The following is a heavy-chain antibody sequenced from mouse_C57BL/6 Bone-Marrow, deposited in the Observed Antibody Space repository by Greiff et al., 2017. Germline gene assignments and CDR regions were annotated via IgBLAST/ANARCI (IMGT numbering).Heavy chain of an antibody. CDR2: IYPGDGDT. D-gene: IGHD1-1*01. V-gene: IGHV1-80*01. J-gene: IGHJ2*01. CDR1: GYAFSSSW. CDR3: ARRWSSSFDY. Sequence: VQLQQSGAELVKPGASVKISCKASGYAFSSSWMNWVKQRPGKGLEWIGQIYPGDGDTNYNGKFKGKATLTADKSSSTAYMQLSSLTSEDSAVYFCARRWSSSFDYWGQGTTLTVSS.